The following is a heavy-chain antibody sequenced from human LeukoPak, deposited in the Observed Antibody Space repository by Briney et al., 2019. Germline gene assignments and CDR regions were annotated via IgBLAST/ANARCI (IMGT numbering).Heavy chain of an antibody. CDR2: IYSGGTI. D-gene: IGHD3-22*01. CDR3: AREGSYDGSTMWYFDY. Sequence: GGSLRLFCAASGFTVGSNYMAWVRQAPGKGLEWVSVIYSGGTIYYADSVKGRFTISRDNSKNTLYLQMNSLRAEDTAVYYCAREGSYDGSTMWYFDYWGQGTLVTVSS. CDR1: GFTVGSNY. J-gene: IGHJ4*02. V-gene: IGHV3-53*01.